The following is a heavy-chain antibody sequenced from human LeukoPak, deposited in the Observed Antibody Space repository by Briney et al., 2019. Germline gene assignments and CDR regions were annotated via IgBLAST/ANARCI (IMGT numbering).Heavy chain of an antibody. Sequence: GGSLRLSCAASGFTFSSYSMKWVRQAPGKGLEWVSSISSNSSYIYYPQSAKRRYTISRDNANNSLYLQMNSLIAEDTAVYYCAREQEVDDSSGYYAYYYYYGMDVWGQGTTVTVSS. CDR3: AREQEVDDSSGYYAYYYYYGMDV. CDR1: GFTFSSYS. V-gene: IGHV3-21*01. CDR2: ISSNSSYI. D-gene: IGHD3-22*01. J-gene: IGHJ6*02.